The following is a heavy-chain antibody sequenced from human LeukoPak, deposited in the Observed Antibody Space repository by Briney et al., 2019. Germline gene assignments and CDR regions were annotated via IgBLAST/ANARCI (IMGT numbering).Heavy chain of an antibody. CDR2: SIPSGGST. CDR1: GYTFTSYY. J-gene: IGHJ4*02. CDR3: ARAILIAAAFDY. D-gene: IGHD6-13*01. Sequence: ASVKVSCKASGYTFTSYYMHWVRQAPGQGREWMGISIPSGGSTNYAQKFQGRVTITADESTSTAYMELSSLRSEDTAVYYCARAILIAAAFDYWGQGTLVTVSS. V-gene: IGHV1-46*01.